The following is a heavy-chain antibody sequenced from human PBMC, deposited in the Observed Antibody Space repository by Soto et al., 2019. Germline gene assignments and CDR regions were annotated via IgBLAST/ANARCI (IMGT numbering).Heavy chain of an antibody. CDR3: ARREDPPYGDYLDHYYAFDI. V-gene: IGHV3-21*01. CDR2: ISSSSSYI. Sequence: EVQLVESGGGLVKPGGSLRLSCAASGFTFSSYSMNWVRQAPGKGLEWVSSISSSSSYIYYADSVKGRFTISRDNAKNSLYLQMNSLRAEDAAVYYCARREDPPYGDYLDHYYAFDIWGQGTMVTVSS. CDR1: GFTFSSYS. D-gene: IGHD4-17*01. J-gene: IGHJ3*02.